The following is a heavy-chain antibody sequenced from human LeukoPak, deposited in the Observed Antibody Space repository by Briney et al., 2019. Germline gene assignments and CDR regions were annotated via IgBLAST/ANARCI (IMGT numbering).Heavy chain of an antibody. CDR1: GFTFSSYA. Sequence: PGGALRLSCAASGFTFSSYAMSWVRQPPGKGLEWVSDINHSGGSTYYPHSVRGRFTISRDNSKNTLYLQMNSLGAEDTAVYYCARVFGGVFRNDAFDIWGQGTMVTVSS. CDR3: ARVFGGVFRNDAFDI. D-gene: IGHD2-8*02. J-gene: IGHJ3*02. CDR2: INHSGGST. V-gene: IGHV3-23*01.